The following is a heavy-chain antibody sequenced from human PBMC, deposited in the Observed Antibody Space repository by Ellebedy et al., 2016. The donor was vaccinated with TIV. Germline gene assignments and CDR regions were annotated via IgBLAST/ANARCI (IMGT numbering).Heavy chain of an antibody. CDR3: ARTRGYSGYDSYGMDV. Sequence: AASVKVSCKASGYTFTDYYIHWVRQAPGQGLEWMGWINPNSGVTHFAPRFQGRVTLTRDTSISTAYMELSRLRSDDTAVYYCARTRGYSGYDSYGMDVWGQGTTVTVSS. CDR2: INPNSGVT. V-gene: IGHV1-2*02. D-gene: IGHD5-12*01. J-gene: IGHJ6*02. CDR1: GYTFTDYY.